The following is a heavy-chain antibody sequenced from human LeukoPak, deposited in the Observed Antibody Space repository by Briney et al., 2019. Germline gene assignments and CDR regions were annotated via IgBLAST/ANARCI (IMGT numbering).Heavy chain of an antibody. J-gene: IGHJ6*02. CDR3: GRVSPRTSIAVGGTRHYYYYGMDV. V-gene: IGHV4-34*01. D-gene: IGHD6-19*01. Sequence: PSETLSLTCAVYGGSFSGYYWSWIRQPPGKGLEWIGEINHSGSTNYNPSLKSRVTISLDTSKNQFPLKRSFLTAAATAVYYCGRVSPRTSIAVGGTRHYYYYGMDVWGQGTTVTVSS. CDR2: INHSGST. CDR1: GGSFSGYY.